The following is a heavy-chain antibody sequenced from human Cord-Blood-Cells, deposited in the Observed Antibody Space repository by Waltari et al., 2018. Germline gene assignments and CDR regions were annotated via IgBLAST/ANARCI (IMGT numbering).Heavy chain of an antibody. Sequence: EVQLVESGGGLVKPGGSLRLSCAASGFTFSSYSMNWVHQAPGKGLEWVSSISSSSSYIYYADSVKGRFTISRDNAKNSLYLQMNSLRAEDTAVYYCARGSTSCYDYWGQGTLVTVSS. D-gene: IGHD2-2*01. J-gene: IGHJ4*02. CDR1: GFTFSSYS. CDR3: ARGSTSCYDY. V-gene: IGHV3-21*01. CDR2: ISSSSSYI.